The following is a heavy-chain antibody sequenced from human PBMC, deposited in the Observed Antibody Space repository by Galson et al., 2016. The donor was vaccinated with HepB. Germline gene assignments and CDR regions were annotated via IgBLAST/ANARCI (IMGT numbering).Heavy chain of an antibody. Sequence: SLRLSCAASGFTVSSKCMSWVRQAPGKGLEWISYISSTRTITYYADSVKGRFTISRGNAKNSLYLQMDSLRDDDTAVYYCARKSPFGPFDYWGHGTLVSVSS. D-gene: IGHD2/OR15-2a*01. CDR2: ISSTRTIT. CDR1: GFTVSSKC. J-gene: IGHJ4*01. CDR3: ARKSPFGPFDY. V-gene: IGHV3-48*02.